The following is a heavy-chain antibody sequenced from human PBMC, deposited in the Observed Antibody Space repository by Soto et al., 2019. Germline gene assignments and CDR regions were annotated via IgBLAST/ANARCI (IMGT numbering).Heavy chain of an antibody. CDR3: ARGFGLITFAYMGQWLDL. CDR1: GGSFSGYY. J-gene: IGHJ5*02. Sequence: QVQLQQWGAGLLKPSETLSLTCAVSGGSFSGYYWSWIRQPPGKGLECIGEINHSGSTNYNPSLQSRVTMSVDTSKNQFALKLSSVTAADTALYFGARGFGLITFAYMGQWLDLWGQGTLVTVSS. D-gene: IGHD3-16*01. CDR2: INHSGST. V-gene: IGHV4-34*01.